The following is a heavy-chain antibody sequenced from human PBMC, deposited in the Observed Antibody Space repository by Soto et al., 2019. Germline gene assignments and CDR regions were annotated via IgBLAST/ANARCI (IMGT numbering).Heavy chain of an antibody. CDR2: IFKSGTT. CDR3: ARVDGYCSSTRCYNWFDP. V-gene: IGHV4-31*03. D-gene: IGHD2-2*03. CDR1: GGSISSGGYY. J-gene: IGHJ5*02. Sequence: SSETLSLTCTVSGGSISSGGYYWSWIRQHPGKGLEWIGYIFKSGTTYYNPSLKSRFTISVDTSKNQFSLKLSSVTAADTAVYYCARVDGYCSSTRCYNWFDPWGQGTLVTVSS.